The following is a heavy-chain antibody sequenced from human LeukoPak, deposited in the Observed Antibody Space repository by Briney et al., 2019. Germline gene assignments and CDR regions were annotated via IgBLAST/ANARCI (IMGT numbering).Heavy chain of an antibody. D-gene: IGHD5-18*01. CDR1: DVSISSHY. CDR3: ATIKRGNIYGYFDF. Sequence: SETLSLTCSVSDVSISSHYWSWLRQPPGKGLEWIAYMRDTVNAKDNPSFKSRLTLSADTSKNQFSLRLSSVTAADSAVYYCATIKRGNIYGYFDFWGQGILVTVSS. V-gene: IGHV4-59*11. CDR2: MRDTVNA. J-gene: IGHJ4*02.